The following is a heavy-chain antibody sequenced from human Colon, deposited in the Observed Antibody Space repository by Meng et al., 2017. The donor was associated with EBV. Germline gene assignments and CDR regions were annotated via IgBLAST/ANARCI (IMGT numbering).Heavy chain of an antibody. CDR1: GGSVSSGGYY. Sequence: VQREGSGPGLVKPSQTLSLTCTVSGGSVSSGGYYWTWIRQHPGKGLEWFGHIYYSGSTFYNPSLKRRVIISIDTSKNQFSLNLRSVTAADTAVYYCARVSSGWDYFDYWGQGTLVTVSS. V-gene: IGHV4-31*03. CDR2: IYYSGST. D-gene: IGHD6-19*01. J-gene: IGHJ4*02. CDR3: ARVSSGWDYFDY.